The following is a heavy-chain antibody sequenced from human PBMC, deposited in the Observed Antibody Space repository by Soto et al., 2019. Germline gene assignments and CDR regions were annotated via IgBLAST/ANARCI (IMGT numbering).Heavy chain of an antibody. Sequence: QVQLVQSGAEVKKPGASVKVSCKASGYTFTNYGISWVRQAPGQGLEWMGWISAYNGNTNYAQKFQGRVTITADESTSTAYMELSSLRSEDTAVYYCARGVSCSSTSCSYYYYYGMDVWGQGTTVTVSS. CDR2: ISAYNGNT. J-gene: IGHJ6*02. V-gene: IGHV1-18*04. CDR1: GYTFTNYG. CDR3: ARGVSCSSTSCSYYYYYGMDV. D-gene: IGHD2-2*01.